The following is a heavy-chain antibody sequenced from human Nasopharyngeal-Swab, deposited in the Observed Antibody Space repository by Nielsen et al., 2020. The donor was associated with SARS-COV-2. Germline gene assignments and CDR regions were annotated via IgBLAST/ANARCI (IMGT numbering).Heavy chain of an antibody. Sequence: SETLSLTCAVYGGSFSGYYWSWIRQPPGKGLEWIGEINPSGSTNYNPSLKSRVTISVDTSKNQFTLKLSSVTAADTAVYYCARGPLPRYCSGGSCYSRYYYYMDVWGKGTTVTVSS. CDR1: GGSFSGYY. J-gene: IGHJ6*03. V-gene: IGHV4-34*01. CDR3: ARGPLPRYCSGGSCYSRYYYYMDV. D-gene: IGHD2-15*01. CDR2: INPSGST.